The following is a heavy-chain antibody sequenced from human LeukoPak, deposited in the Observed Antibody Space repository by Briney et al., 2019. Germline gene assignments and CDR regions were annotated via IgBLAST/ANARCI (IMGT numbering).Heavy chain of an antibody. D-gene: IGHD2-2*01. Sequence: SETLSLTCTVSGGSISSYYWSWIRQPPGKGLEWIGYIYYSGSTNYNPSLKSRVTISVDTSKNQFSLKLSSVTAADTAVYYCARPCSSTSYYGAFDIWGQGTMVTVSS. CDR2: IYYSGST. CDR3: ARPCSSTSYYGAFDI. CDR1: GGSISSYY. J-gene: IGHJ3*02. V-gene: IGHV4-59*08.